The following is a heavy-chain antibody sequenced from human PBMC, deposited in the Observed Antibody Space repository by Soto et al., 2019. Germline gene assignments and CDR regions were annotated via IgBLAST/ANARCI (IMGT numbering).Heavy chain of an antibody. D-gene: IGHD1-26*01. CDR3: ARDDSGFSGSHYIDYFNY. V-gene: IGHV1-18*01. CDR2: INGYNGNT. CDR1: GYTFTSYG. J-gene: IGHJ4*02. Sequence: GASVKVSCKASGYTFTSYGISWVRQAPGQGLEWMGWINGYNGNTYYAQKLQGRVTLTTDTSTGTVYMQLSSLTSEDTAVYYCARDDSGFSGSHYIDYFNYWGQGALVTVSS.